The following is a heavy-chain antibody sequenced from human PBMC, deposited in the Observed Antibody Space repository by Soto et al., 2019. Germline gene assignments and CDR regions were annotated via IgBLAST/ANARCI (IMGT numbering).Heavy chain of an antibody. V-gene: IGHV3-30*03. D-gene: IGHD5-12*01. CDR2: TSFDGSSG. CDR1: GFTFSSSG. J-gene: IGHJ6*02. Sequence: GGSLRLSCAASGFTFSSSGMHWVRQAPGKGLEWVAVTSFDGSSGYYADSVRGRFTISRDNSKNTLYLQMNSLRAEDTAVYYCAGAEGRYSVYDSPYYYYYGMDVWGQATTVTVSS. CDR3: AGAEGRYSVYDSPYYYYYGMDV.